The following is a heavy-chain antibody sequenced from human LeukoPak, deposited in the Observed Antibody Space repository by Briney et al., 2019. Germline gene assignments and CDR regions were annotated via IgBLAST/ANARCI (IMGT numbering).Heavy chain of an antibody. J-gene: IGHJ4*02. V-gene: IGHV4-59*01. D-gene: IGHD3-22*01. CDR1: GVSISPYH. CDR2: IDYSGST. CDR3: ARSTWLLDK. Sequence: SETLSLTCSVYGVSISPYHWSWLGPPPGKGLEWIGYIDYSGSTNYNPSLESRVTISLDTAKNQFSRKLSSLTAAETAVYYCARSTWLLDKWGQGSLVTVSS.